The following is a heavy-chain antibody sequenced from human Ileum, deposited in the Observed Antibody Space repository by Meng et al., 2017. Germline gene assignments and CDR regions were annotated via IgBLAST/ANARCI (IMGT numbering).Heavy chain of an antibody. CDR3: ARDHWGSLDY. Sequence: QGQLQGPGPGLVRPSATLSLICTVSGASVTTSHYQWGWIRQPPGKGLEWIGYASTNYNPSLKSRLTISLDTSKNQVSLKLTSVTAADTAVYYCARDHWGSLDYWGQGILVTVSS. V-gene: IGHV4-61*01. CDR2: AST. J-gene: IGHJ4*02. CDR1: GASVTTSHYQ. D-gene: IGHD7-27*01.